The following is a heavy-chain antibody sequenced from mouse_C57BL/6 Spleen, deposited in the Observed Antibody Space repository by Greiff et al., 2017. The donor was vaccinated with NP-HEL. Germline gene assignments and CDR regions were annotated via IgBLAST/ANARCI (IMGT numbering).Heavy chain of an antibody. V-gene: IGHV7-3*01. CDR1: GFTFTDYY. CDR2: IRNKANGYTT. J-gene: IGHJ4*01. CDR3: ARYHSYAMDY. Sequence: EVQLQESGGGLVQPGGSLSLSCAASGFTFTDYYMSWVRQPPGKALEWLGFIRNKANGYTTEYSASVKGRFTISRDNSQSILYLQMNALRAEDSATYYCARYHSYAMDYWGQGTSVTVSS.